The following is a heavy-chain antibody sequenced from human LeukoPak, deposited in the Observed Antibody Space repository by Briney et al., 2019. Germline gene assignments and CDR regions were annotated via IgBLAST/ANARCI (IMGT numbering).Heavy chain of an antibody. V-gene: IGHV1-18*01. Sequence: GASVKVSCKASGYTFTSYGISWVRQAPGQGLEWMGWISAYNGNTNYAQKLQGRVTMTTDTSTSTAYMELRSLRSDATAVDYCAREGSSSWYRYYYYMDVWGKGATVTVSS. D-gene: IGHD6-13*01. CDR3: AREGSSSWYRYYYYMDV. CDR1: GYTFTSYG. CDR2: ISAYNGNT. J-gene: IGHJ6*03.